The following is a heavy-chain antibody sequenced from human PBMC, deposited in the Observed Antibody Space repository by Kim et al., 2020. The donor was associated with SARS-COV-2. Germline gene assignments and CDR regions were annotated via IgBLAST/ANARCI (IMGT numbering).Heavy chain of an antibody. CDR3: GRMVGRHYYFDY. J-gene: IGHJ4*02. D-gene: IGHD1-26*01. CDR2: IYYSGST. V-gene: IGHV4-28*01. CDR1: GYSISSSNW. Sequence: SETLSLTCTVSGYSISSSNWWGWIRQPPGKGLEWIGYIYYSGSTYYNPSLKSRVTMSVDTSKNQFSLKLSSVTAVDTALYYCGRMVGRHYYFDYWGQGTLVTVSS.